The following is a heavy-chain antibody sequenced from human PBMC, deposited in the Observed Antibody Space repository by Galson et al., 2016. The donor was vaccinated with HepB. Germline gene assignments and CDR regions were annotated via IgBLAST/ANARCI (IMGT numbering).Heavy chain of an antibody. Sequence: PALVKPTQTLTLTCTFSGFSLPTSGVGVGWIRQPPGKALEWLALIYWDDDMRYSPSLKSRLTITKDTSKNQVVLTMTNMGPVDTATYFCAHRTIYDYVWGNAFDVWGQGTMVIVSS. V-gene: IGHV2-5*02. CDR2: IYWDDDM. CDR3: AHRTIYDYVWGNAFDV. J-gene: IGHJ3*01. D-gene: IGHD3-16*01. CDR1: GFSLPTSGVG.